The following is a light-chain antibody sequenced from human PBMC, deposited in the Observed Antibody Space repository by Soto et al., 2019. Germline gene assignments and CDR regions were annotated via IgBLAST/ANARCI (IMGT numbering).Light chain of an antibody. CDR2: EGT. CDR1: NSELGSYNL. V-gene: IGLV2-23*01. CDR3: CSYAGDYMFV. Sequence: QSALTQPASVSGSPGQSITISCTGTNSELGSYNLVSWFQQHPGKVPKVMIYEGTKRPSGVSDRLSGSKSDNTAALTISGRQAEDESDYYCCSYAGDYMFVFGTGTKLTVL. J-gene: IGLJ1*01.